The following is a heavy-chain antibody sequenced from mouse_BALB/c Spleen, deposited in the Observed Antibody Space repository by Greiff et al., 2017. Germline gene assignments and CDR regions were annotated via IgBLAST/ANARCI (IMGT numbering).Heavy chain of an antibody. D-gene: IGHD2-14*01. CDR2: INPYNGDT. Sequence: EVQLQESGPELVKPGASVKISCKASGYSFTGYFMNWVMQSHGKSLEWIGRINPYNGDTFYNQKFKGKATLTVDKSSSTAHMELRSLASEDSAVYYCARGGYYRYEDAMDYWGQGTSVTVSS. CDR1: GYSFTGYF. CDR3: ARGGYYRYEDAMDY. V-gene: IGHV1-20*02. J-gene: IGHJ4*01.